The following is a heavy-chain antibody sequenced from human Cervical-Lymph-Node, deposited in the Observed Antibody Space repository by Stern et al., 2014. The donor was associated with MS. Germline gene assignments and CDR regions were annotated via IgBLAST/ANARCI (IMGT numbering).Heavy chain of an antibody. CDR2: IYPGDSDT. Sequence: EVKLVESGAEVKKPGESLKISCKGSGYSFTANWIAWVRPMPGQGLEWMGIIYPGDSDTRYSPSFQGQVTISADKSISTAYLQWSSLKASDTAMYYCARDYGDYAFDYWGQGTLVTVSS. CDR1: GYSFTANW. V-gene: IGHV5-51*01. J-gene: IGHJ4*02. D-gene: IGHD4-17*01. CDR3: ARDYGDYAFDY.